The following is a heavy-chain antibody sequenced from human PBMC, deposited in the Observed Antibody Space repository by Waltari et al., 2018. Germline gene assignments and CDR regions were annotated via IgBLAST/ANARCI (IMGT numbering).Heavy chain of an antibody. CDR2: IYYSGRT. D-gene: IGHD1-26*01. Sequence: QVQLQESGPGLVKPSETLSLTCTVSRGSISSYYWSWIRQPTGKGLYWIGYIYYSGRTNYNPSLKSRVTISVDTSKNQFSLKLSSVTAADTAVYYCARRWVGATKDAFDIWGQGTMVTVSS. CDR3: ARRWVGATKDAFDI. J-gene: IGHJ3*02. V-gene: IGHV4-59*08. CDR1: RGSISSYY.